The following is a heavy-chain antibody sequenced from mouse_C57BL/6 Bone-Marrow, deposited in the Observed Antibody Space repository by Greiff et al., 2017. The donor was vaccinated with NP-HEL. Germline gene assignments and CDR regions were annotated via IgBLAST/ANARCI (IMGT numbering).Heavy chain of an antibody. J-gene: IGHJ2*01. D-gene: IGHD2-5*01. CDR1: GYTFTDYY. Sequence: VQLQQSGPVLVKPGAPVKMSCKASGYTFTDYYMNWVKQSHGKSLEWIGVINPYNGGTSYNQKFKGKATLTVDKSSSTAYMELNSLTSEDSAVYYSPSYYSKERNYFDYWGQGTTLTVSS. CDR3: PSYYSKERNYFDY. CDR2: INPYNGGT. V-gene: IGHV1-19*01.